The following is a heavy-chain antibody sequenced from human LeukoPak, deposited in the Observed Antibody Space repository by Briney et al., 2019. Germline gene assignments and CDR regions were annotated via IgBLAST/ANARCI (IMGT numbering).Heavy chain of an antibody. J-gene: IGHJ4*02. CDR1: GITLSNYA. D-gene: IGHD3-22*01. Sequence: GGSLRLSCAVSGITLSNYAMTWVRQAPGKGLEWVAGISGSGGGTNYADSVKGRFTISRDNYKNTLYLQMNSLGAEDTAVYFCAKRGVVIRVILVGFHKEAYYFDSWGQGALVTVSS. CDR2: ISGSGGGT. CDR3: AKRGVVIRVILVGFHKEAYYFDS. V-gene: IGHV3-23*01.